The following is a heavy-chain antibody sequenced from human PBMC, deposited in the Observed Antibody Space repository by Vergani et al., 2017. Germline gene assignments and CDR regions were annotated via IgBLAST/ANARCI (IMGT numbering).Heavy chain of an antibody. CDR2: IIPIFGTE. Sequence: QVQLVQSGAEVKKPGSSVKVSCKASGGTFSSYAISWVRQAPGQGLEWMGGIIPIFGTENYAQKFQGRVTITADESTSTAYMELSSLRSEDTAVYYCARGDSSSFSLGGLYAFDIWGQGTMVTVSS. D-gene: IGHD6-13*01. CDR1: GGTFSSYA. CDR3: ARGDSSSFSLGGLYAFDI. J-gene: IGHJ3*02. V-gene: IGHV1-69*01.